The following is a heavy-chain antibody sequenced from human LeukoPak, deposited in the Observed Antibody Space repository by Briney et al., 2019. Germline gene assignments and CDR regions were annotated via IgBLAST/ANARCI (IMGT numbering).Heavy chain of an antibody. Sequence: SETLSLTCTVSGGSISSYYWSWIRQPPGKGLEWIGYIYYSGSTNYDPALKSRVTISVDTSKNQFSLKLSSVTAADTAVYYCARQRGRWDSFDYWGQGTLVTVSS. CDR2: IYYSGST. CDR3: ARQRGRWDSFDY. CDR1: GGSISSYY. J-gene: IGHJ4*02. V-gene: IGHV4-59*08. D-gene: IGHD1-26*01.